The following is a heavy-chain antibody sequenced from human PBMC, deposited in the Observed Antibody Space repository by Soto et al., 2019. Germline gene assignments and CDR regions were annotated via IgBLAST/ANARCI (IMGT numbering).Heavy chain of an antibody. CDR3: ARDWGYSGYDFYYYYGMDV. D-gene: IGHD5-12*01. CDR2: IYSGGST. CDR1: GFTVSSNY. Sequence: GSLRLSCAASGFTVSSNYMSWVRQAPGKGLEWVSVIYSGGSTYYADSVKGRFTISRDNSKNTLYLQMNSLRAEDTAVYYCARDWGYSGYDFYYYYGMDVWGQGTTVTVSS. J-gene: IGHJ6*02. V-gene: IGHV3-53*01.